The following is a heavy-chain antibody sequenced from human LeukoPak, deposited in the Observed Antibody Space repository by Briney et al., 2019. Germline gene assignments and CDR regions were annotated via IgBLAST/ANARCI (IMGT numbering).Heavy chain of an antibody. V-gene: IGHV3-21*01. D-gene: IGHD6-13*01. Sequence: GGSLRLSCAASGFTSSSYSMNWVRQAPGKGLEWVSSISSSSSYIYYADSVKGRFTISRDNAKNSLYLQMNSLRAEDTAVYYCARDLAAAASSYYFDYWGQGTLVTVSS. J-gene: IGHJ4*02. CDR3: ARDLAAAASSYYFDY. CDR2: ISSSSSYI. CDR1: GFTSSSYS.